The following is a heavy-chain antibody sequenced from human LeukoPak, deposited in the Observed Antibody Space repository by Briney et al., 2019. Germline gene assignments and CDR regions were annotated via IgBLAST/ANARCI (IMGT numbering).Heavy chain of an antibody. CDR3: AREVRSAWASFDP. V-gene: IGHV4-38-2*02. Sequence: SETLSLTCSVSGYSISSGYYWGWIRQPPGKGLEWIGTIYHSGTTFYNPSLQSRVTVSLDTSKNQFSLKLSSVAAADTAVYYCAREVRSAWASFDPWGQGTLVTVSS. D-gene: IGHD1-26*01. J-gene: IGHJ5*02. CDR1: GYSISSGYY. CDR2: IYHSGTT.